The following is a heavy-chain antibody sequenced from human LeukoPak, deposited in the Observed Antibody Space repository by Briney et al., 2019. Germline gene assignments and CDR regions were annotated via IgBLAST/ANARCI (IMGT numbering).Heavy chain of an antibody. CDR2: IVPIFGTA. J-gene: IGHJ5*02. Sequence: SVNVSCKASGGTFSSYAISWVRQAPGQGREWMRGIVPIFGTANYAQKFQGRVTITADESTSTAYMELSSLRSEDTAVDYCAVGQQPENWFDTWGQGTLVTVSP. CDR3: AVGQQPENWFDT. D-gene: IGHD6-13*01. V-gene: IGHV1-69*13. CDR1: GGTFSSYA.